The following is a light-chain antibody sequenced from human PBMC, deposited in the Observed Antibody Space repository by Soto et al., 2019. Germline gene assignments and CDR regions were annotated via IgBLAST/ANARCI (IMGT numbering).Light chain of an antibody. J-gene: IGKJ5*01. CDR1: QSISSN. Sequence: EIVMTQSPATLSLSPGERATLSCRASQSISSNLAWYQQKPGQAPRLLIYGASTRATGIPDRFSGSGSGTDFTLTISRLETEDFAVFYCQQYGTSEIIFGQGTRLEIK. V-gene: IGKV3D-15*01. CDR3: QQYGTSEII. CDR2: GAS.